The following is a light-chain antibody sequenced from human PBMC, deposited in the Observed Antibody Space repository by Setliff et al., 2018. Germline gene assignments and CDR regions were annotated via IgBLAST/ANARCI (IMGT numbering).Light chain of an antibody. CDR2: DVT. CDR3: ASYAGANAYVV. Sequence: LTQPASVSGSPGQSITISCTGASSDIGAYNYVSWYQQYPRQAPKLIIYDVTKRPSGVSYRFSGFKSGNTASLTVSGLQAGDEADYFCASYAGANAYVVFGGGTKVTVL. CDR1: SSDIGAYNY. J-gene: IGLJ2*01. V-gene: IGLV2-14*03.